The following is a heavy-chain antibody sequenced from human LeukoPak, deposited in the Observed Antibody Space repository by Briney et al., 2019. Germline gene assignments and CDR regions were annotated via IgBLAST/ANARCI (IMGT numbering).Heavy chain of an antibody. CDR3: ARGRLLSYSSSWDYYFDY. CDR2: ISYDGSNK. V-gene: IGHV3-30-3*01. Sequence: GGSLRLSCAASGFTFSSYAMHWVRQAPGKGLEWVAVISYDGSNKYYADSVKGRFTISRDNSKNTLYLQMNSLRAEDTAVYYCARGRLLSYSSSWDYYFDYWGQGTLVTVSS. J-gene: IGHJ4*02. CDR1: GFTFSSYA. D-gene: IGHD6-13*01.